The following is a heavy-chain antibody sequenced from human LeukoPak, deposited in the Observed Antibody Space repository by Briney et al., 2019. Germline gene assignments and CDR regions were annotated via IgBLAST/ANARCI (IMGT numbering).Heavy chain of an antibody. CDR1: GFTFSSYA. CDR2: IRSKGYGGTP. D-gene: IGHD2-15*01. J-gene: IGHJ4*02. Sequence: GGSLRLSRAASGFTFSSYAMNWVRPAPGKGLEWVGFIRSKGYGGTPEYAPSVNDRFTISRDDTKSIAYLQMNSLKTDDTAVYYCTKDQTPYNWGQGTLFTVSS. CDR3: TKDQTPYN. V-gene: IGHV3-49*04.